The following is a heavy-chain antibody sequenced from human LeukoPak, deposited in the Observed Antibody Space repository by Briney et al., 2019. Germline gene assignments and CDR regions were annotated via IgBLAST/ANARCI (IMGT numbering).Heavy chain of an antibody. D-gene: IGHD3-16*01. CDR2: IKEEGSEK. CDR1: GFTFSSYW. CDR3: ARGGGS. V-gene: IGHV3-7*01. Sequence: GGSLRLSCAASGFTFSSYWMSWVRQAPGKGLEWVATIKEEGSEKYYVDSVKGRFTISRDNPKNSLYLQMNSLRAEDTAIYYCARGGGSGGQGTLVTVSS. J-gene: IGHJ4*02.